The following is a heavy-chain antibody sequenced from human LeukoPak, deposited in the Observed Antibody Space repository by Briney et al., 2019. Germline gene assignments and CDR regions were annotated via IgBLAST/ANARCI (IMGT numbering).Heavy chain of an antibody. CDR2: VSRSGDGT. D-gene: IGHD3-10*01. CDR3: ADFGSGSYIFNY. CDR1: GFIFTNYA. V-gene: IGHV3-23*01. Sequence: PGGSLRLSCEARGFIFTNYAMTWVRQAPGKGLEWVSSVSRSGDGTYYADSVKGRFTISRDNSKSMLYLHMNSLSGEDTALYYCADFGSGSYIFNYWGQGSLVTVSS. J-gene: IGHJ4*02.